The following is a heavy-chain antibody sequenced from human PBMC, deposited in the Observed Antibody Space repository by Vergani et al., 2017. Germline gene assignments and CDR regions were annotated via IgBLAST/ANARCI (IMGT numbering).Heavy chain of an antibody. Sequence: QLPLQESGSGLVKPSQTLSLLCAVSGGPISSGGYSWSWTRQPPGKGLEWIGYIYHSGSTYFNPSLKSRVTISVDRSKNQFPLRLSSVTAAGTALYYCARVAGTYGGGVCYSAYYFYMDVWGKGTTVTVSS. D-gene: IGHD2-21*01. CDR2: IYHSGST. J-gene: IGHJ6*03. CDR1: GGPISSGGYS. V-gene: IGHV4-30-2*01. CDR3: ARVAGTYGGGVCYSAYYFYMDV.